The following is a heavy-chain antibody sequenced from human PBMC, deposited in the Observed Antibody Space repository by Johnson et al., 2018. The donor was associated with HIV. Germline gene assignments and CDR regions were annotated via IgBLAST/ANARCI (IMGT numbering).Heavy chain of an antibody. CDR2: ISYDGSNK. V-gene: IGHV3-30-3*01. D-gene: IGHD2-21*02. CDR3: ARPHIVVVTSGYAFDI. J-gene: IGHJ3*02. CDR1: EFTFGDYA. Sequence: QVQLVESGGGVVQPGGSLRLSCAASEFTFGDYAMSWVRQAPGKGLEWVAVISYDGSNKYYADSVKGRFTISRDNSKNTLYLQMNSLRAEDTAVYYCARPHIVVVTSGYAFDIWGQGTLVTVSS.